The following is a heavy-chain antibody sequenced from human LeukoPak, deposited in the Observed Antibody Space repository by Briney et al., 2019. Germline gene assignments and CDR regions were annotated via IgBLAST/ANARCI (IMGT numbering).Heavy chain of an antibody. CDR1: GYTFTGYY. V-gene: IGHV1-2*02. J-gene: IGHJ6*03. CDR3: ARLSGSYDFVYMDV. Sequence: ASVKVSCKASGYTFTGYYMHWVRQAPGQGLEWMGWINPNSGGTNYAQKFQGRVTMTRDTSISTAYMELSRLRSDDTAVYYCARLSGSYDFVYMDVWGKGTTVTISS. D-gene: IGHD3-10*01. CDR2: INPNSGGT.